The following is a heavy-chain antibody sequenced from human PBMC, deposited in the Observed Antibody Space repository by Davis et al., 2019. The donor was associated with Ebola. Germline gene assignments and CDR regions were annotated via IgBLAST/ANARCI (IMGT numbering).Heavy chain of an antibody. CDR1: GFTFSDYY. CDR2: ISSSGSTI. V-gene: IGHV3-11*01. J-gene: IGHJ4*02. CDR3: AKDSGIVATYCSY. Sequence: GGSLRLSCAASGFTFSDYYMSWIRQAPGKGLEWVSYISSSGSTIYYADSVKGRFTISRDNSRNSLYLQMNSLRSEDTALYYCAKDSGIVATYCSYWGQGTLVTVSS. D-gene: IGHD5-12*01.